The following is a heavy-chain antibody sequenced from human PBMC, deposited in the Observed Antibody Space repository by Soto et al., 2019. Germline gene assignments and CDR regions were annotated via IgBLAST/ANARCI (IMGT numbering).Heavy chain of an antibody. CDR3: ARVQRYRITMVRGIYYYYGMDV. D-gene: IGHD3-10*01. V-gene: IGHV4-34*01. Sequence: PSETLSLTCAVYGGSFSGYYWSWIRQPPGKGLEWIGETNHSGSTNYNPSLKSRVTISVDTSKNQFSLKLSSVTAADTAVYYCARVQRYRITMVRGIYYYYGMDVWGQGTTVTVSS. CDR1: GGSFSGYY. CDR2: TNHSGST. J-gene: IGHJ6*02.